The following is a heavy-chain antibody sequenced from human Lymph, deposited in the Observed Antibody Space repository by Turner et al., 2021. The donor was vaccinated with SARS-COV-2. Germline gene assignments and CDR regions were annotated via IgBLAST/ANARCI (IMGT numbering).Heavy chain of an antibody. J-gene: IGHJ4*02. CDR1: GFTFSSYA. CDR3: AREMGSGSDY. V-gene: IGHV3-30*04. D-gene: IGHD3-10*01. Sequence: QVQLVESVGGVVQPGRSLRLSCTASGFTFSSYAMHWVRQAPGKGLEGVSLISYDGSNKYYADSVKGRFTISRDNSKNTLYLQMNSLRTEDTAVYYCAREMGSGSDYWGQGTLVTVSS. CDR2: ISYDGSNK.